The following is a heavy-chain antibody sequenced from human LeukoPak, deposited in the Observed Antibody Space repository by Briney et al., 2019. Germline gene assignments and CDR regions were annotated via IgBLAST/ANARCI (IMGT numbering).Heavy chain of an antibody. Sequence: GGSLRLSCAASGFTFSSYTMNWVRQAPGKGLEWVSSISTSSSYIYYADSMKGRFTISRGNAKNSLYLQMNSLRAEDTAVYYCARVEGNIVTTTEGYFDYWGQGTLVTVSS. CDR2: ISTSSSYI. V-gene: IGHV3-21*01. J-gene: IGHJ4*02. CDR3: ARVEGNIVTTTEGYFDY. D-gene: IGHD5-12*01. CDR1: GFTFSSYT.